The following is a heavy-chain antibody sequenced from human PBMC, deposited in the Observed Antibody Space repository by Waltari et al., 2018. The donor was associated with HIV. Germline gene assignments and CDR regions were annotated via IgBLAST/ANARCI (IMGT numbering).Heavy chain of an antibody. D-gene: IGHD3-16*02. V-gene: IGHV3-74*01. Sequence: EVQLVESGGGLVQPGGSLRLSCAASGFTFSSYWMHWVRQAPGKGLVWVSRIKRDGSRTSYADSVKGRFTISRDNAKNTLYLQMNSLRAEDTAVYYCARLGYVWGSYRSPRAFDIWGQGTMVTVSS. CDR2: IKRDGSRT. CDR3: ARLGYVWGSYRSPRAFDI. J-gene: IGHJ3*02. CDR1: GFTFSSYW.